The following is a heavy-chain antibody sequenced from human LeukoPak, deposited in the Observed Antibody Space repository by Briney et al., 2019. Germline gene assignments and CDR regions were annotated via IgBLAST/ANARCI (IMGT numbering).Heavy chain of an antibody. CDR3: AKDMQGSY. V-gene: IGHV3-23*01. CDR2: ISSTGANS. J-gene: IGHJ4*02. CDR1: GFSFNIAA. Sequence: GGSLRLSCAASGFSFNIAAMTWVRQALGKGLEWVSLISSTGANSYYADSVKGRFTISRDNSKNTLYLQMNSLRAEDTAIYYCAKDMQGSYWGQGTLVTVSS. D-gene: IGHD2-2*01.